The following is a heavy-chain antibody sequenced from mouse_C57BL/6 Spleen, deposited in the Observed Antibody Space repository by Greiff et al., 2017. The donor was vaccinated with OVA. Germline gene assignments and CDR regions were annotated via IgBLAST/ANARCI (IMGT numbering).Heavy chain of an antibody. V-gene: IGHV5-4*01. CDR2: ISDGGSYT. J-gene: IGHJ4*01. CDR1: GFTFSSYA. D-gene: IGHD1-1*01. Sequence: EVKLVESGGGLVKPGGSLKLSCAASGFTFSSYAMSWVRQTPEKRLEWVATISDGGSYTYYPDNVKGRFTISRDNAKNNLYLQMSHLKSEDTAMYYCAREGYGSSYGYAMDYWGQGTSVTVSS. CDR3: AREGYGSSYGYAMDY.